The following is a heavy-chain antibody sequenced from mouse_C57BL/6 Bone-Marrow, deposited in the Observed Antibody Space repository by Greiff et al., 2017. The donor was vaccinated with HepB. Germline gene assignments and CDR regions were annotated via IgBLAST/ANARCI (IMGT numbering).Heavy chain of an antibody. V-gene: IGHV1-82*01. Sequence: VQLQQSGPELVKPGASVKISCKASGYAFSSSWMNWVKQRPGKGLEWIGRIYPGDGDTNYNGKFKGKATLTADKSSSTAYMQLSSLTSEDSAVYFCARVYYDYDEAYWGQGTLVTVSA. D-gene: IGHD2-4*01. CDR2: IYPGDGDT. CDR3: ARVYYDYDEAY. CDR1: GYAFSSSW. J-gene: IGHJ3*01.